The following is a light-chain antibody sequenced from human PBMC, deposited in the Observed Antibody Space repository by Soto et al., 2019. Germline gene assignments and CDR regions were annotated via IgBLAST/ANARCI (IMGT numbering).Light chain of an antibody. J-gene: IGLJ2*01. CDR1: SSNVGGNT. CDR3: AAWDYSLNGRVV. V-gene: IGLV1-44*01. Sequence: QPVLTQPPSASGTPGQRVTISCSGSSSNVGGNTVNWYQQLPGTAAKLLIYSNNQRPSGVPDRFSGSKSGTSASLAISGIQSEDEADYYCAAWDYSLNGRVVFGGGTKLTVL. CDR2: SNN.